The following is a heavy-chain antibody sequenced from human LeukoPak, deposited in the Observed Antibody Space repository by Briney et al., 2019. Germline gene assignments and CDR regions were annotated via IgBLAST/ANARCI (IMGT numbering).Heavy chain of an antibody. CDR1: GYPFTSQA. D-gene: IGHD3-3*02. CDR2: IHPSNGNT. Sequence: ASVKVSCKASGYPFTSQAVTWVRQAPGQGLEWMAWIHPSNGNTFYAQKFQGRVTLTTGSSTVYMEMRSLRSDDTAVYYCARQLHYWSGQNYYYYLDVWGKGTPVIVSS. J-gene: IGHJ6*03. CDR3: ARQLHYWSGQNYYYYLDV. V-gene: IGHV1-18*01.